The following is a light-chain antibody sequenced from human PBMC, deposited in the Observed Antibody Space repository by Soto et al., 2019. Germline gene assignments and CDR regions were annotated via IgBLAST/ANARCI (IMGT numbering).Light chain of an antibody. V-gene: IGLV4-69*01. CDR2: LNSDGSH. Sequence: QLVLTQSPSASASLGASVKLTCTLSSGHSSYAIAWHQQQPEKGPRYLMKLNSDGSHSKGDGIHDRFSGSSSGAERYLTISSLQSEDEADYYCQTWGTGSHVVFGGGTKVTVL. CDR3: QTWGTGSHVV. CDR1: SGHSSYA. J-gene: IGLJ2*01.